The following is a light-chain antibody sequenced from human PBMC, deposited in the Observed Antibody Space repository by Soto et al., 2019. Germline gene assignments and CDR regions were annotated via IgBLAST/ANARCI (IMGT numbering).Light chain of an antibody. V-gene: IGLV2-23*02. CDR1: SSDVGSYNL. CDR3: CSYAGRATYV. Sequence: QSVLTQSASVSGSPGQSITISCTGPSSDVGSYNLVSWYQQYPGKAPKLIIFEVFKRPSGVSHRFSGSKSGNTASLTISGLQAEDEANYYCCSYAGRATYVFGGGTKVTVL. J-gene: IGLJ1*01. CDR2: EVF.